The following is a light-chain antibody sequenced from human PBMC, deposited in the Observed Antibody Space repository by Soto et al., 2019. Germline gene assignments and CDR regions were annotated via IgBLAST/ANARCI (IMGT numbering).Light chain of an antibody. V-gene: IGKV1-8*01. CDR1: QGISSY. Sequence: ALPMTQSPSSLSAFTRDRVTITCRARQGISSYLARYQQNQGHAPQILIYAASSLQSGVPSRFSGSGSGTDFTLTISSLQPEDFATYYCQQTYITPRFGQGTKVDIK. CDR2: AAS. J-gene: IGKJ1*01. CDR3: QQTYITPR.